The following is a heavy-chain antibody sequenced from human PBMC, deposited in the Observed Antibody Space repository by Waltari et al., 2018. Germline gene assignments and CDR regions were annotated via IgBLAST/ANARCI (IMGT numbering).Heavy chain of an antibody. V-gene: IGHV1-2*04. J-gene: IGHJ4*02. CDR2: INPKSGGT. D-gene: IGHD2-8*02. CDR3: ARRSCTGECYAPYVY. Sequence: QVQLVQSGAEVTKHGASVKVSCKPSGYTFTDYHIHWVRQAPGQGLEWMGWINPKSGGTYYAQTCRGWVTMTRDTSTSTVYMELSSLKSDDTAMYYCARRSCTGECYAPYVYWGQGSLVTVSS. CDR1: GYTFTDYH.